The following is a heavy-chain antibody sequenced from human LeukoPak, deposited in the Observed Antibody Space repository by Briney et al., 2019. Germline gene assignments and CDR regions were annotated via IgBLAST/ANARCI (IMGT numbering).Heavy chain of an antibody. J-gene: IGHJ4*02. CDR2: ISSSSSYT. V-gene: IGHV3-11*05. Sequence: KPGGSLRLSCAASGFIFSDYYMSWIRQAPGEGLEWVSYISSSSSYTNYADSVKGRFTISRDNARNSLYLQINSLRAEDTAVYYCARDRAHGDYSDFSHFDYWGQGTLVTVSS. CDR3: ARDRAHGDYSDFSHFDY. D-gene: IGHD4-11*01. CDR1: GFIFSDYY.